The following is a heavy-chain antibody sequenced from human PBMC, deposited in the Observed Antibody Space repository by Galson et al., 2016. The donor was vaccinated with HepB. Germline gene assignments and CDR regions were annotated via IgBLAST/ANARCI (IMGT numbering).Heavy chain of an antibody. J-gene: IGHJ6*04. V-gene: IGHV3-48*01. D-gene: IGHD3-10*01. CDR2: ISSSSSAI. CDR3: ARGGSGSHPNQHYFYYYALDV. CDR1: GSTFNSYS. Sequence: SLRLSCAASGSTFNSYSMNWVRQAPGKGLEWVSYISSSSSAIYYADSVKGRFTISRDSAKNSLYLQMNSLRAEDTAVYYCARGGSGSHPNQHYFYYYALDVWGIGATVTVSS.